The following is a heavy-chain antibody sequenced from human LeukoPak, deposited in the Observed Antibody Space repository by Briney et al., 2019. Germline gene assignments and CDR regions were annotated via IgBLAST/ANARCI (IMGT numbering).Heavy chain of an antibody. CDR3: ARLDYDYYYYYMDV. J-gene: IGHJ6*03. V-gene: IGHV4-4*09. D-gene: IGHD4-17*01. Sequence: SETLSLTCTVSGGSISSYYWSWIRQPPGKGLEWIGYIYTSGSTNYNPSLKSRVTISVDTSKNQFSLKLSSVTAADTAVYSCARLDYDYYYYYMDVWGKGTTVTVSS. CDR2: IYTSGST. CDR1: GGSISSYY.